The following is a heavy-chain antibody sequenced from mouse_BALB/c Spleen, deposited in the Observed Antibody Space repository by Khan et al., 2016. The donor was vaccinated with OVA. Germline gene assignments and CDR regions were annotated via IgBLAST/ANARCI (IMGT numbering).Heavy chain of an antibody. D-gene: IGHD1-2*01. Sequence: QVQLQQSGAELVRPGASVKLSCTASGYTFTDYYITWVKQRTGQGLEWIGEIFPESGNTYYNANFKGQATLTADNSSTTAFLHLSSLTSEDSAVYCCARLDTTALDYWVQGTPLTVSS. V-gene: IGHV1-77*01. CDR1: GYTFTDYY. CDR2: IFPESGNT. J-gene: IGHJ2*01. CDR3: ARLDTTALDY.